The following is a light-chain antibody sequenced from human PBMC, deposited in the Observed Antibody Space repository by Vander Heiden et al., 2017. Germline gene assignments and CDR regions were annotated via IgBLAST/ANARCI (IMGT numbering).Light chain of an antibody. CDR1: SSNIGSNY. CDR3: AAWDDSLSGPV. CDR2: RNN. J-gene: IGLJ2*01. Sequence: QSVLTQPPSASGTPGQRVTISCSGSSSNIGSNYVYWYQQLPGTAPKLLIYRNNQRPSGVPDRFSGYKSGTSASLAISGLRSEDEDDYYCAAWDDSLSGPVFGGGTKLTVL. V-gene: IGLV1-47*01.